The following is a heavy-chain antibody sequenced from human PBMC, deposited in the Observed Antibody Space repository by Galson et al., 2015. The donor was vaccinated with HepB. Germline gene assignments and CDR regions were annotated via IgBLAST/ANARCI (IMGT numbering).Heavy chain of an antibody. J-gene: IGHJ4*02. V-gene: IGHV3-30*02. CDR1: GFTFSDSY. CDR3: ARDLWDY. CDR2: IRSDGSNN. Sequence: SLRLSCAASGFTFSDSYMSWIRQAPGKGLEWVASIRSDGSNNYYAVSVRGRFTISRDNSKNTLYLQMNSLRAEDTSVYYCARDLWDYWGQGTLVTVSS.